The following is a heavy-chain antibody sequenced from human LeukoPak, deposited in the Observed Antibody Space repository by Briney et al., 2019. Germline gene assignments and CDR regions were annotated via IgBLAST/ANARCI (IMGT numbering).Heavy chain of an antibody. D-gene: IGHD1-26*01. CDR3: ARRAKGSGSYDY. J-gene: IGHJ4*02. Sequence: SETLSLTCSVSGGSISGYYWSWIRQPPGKGLEWIAYIHYSGSTNYNPSLKSRVTISVDTSKNQFSLKLSSVTAADTAVYYCARRAKGSGSYDYWGQGTLVTVS. V-gene: IGHV4-59*01. CDR1: GGSISGYY. CDR2: IHYSGST.